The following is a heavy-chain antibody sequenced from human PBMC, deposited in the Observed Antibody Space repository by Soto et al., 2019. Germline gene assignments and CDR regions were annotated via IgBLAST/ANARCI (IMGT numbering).Heavy chain of an antibody. CDR3: ARVSTSASGSYYTLDY. V-gene: IGHV4-59*11. D-gene: IGHD3-10*01. CDR2: GST. CDR1: GDSISSHY. J-gene: IGHJ4*02. Sequence: ASETLSLTCTVSGDSISSHYWSWIRQPPGKGLEWIGFGSTKYNPSLKSRIRISVDTSKNQFSLNLTSATAADTAVYYCARVSTSASGSYYTLDYWGQGTLVTVSS.